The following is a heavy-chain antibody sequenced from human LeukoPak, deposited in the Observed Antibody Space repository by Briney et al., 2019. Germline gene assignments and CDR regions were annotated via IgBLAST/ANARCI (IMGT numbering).Heavy chain of an antibody. D-gene: IGHD3-3*01. CDR3: ARNLRFLEWLIDY. CDR2: ISSSSSYI. CDR1: GFTLSSYS. J-gene: IGHJ4*02. Sequence: GGSLRLSCAASGFTLSSYSMNWVRQAPGKGLEWVSSISSSSSYIYYADSVKGRFTISRDNAKNSLYLQMNSLRAEDTAVYYCARNLRFLEWLIDYWGQGTLVTVSS. V-gene: IGHV3-21*01.